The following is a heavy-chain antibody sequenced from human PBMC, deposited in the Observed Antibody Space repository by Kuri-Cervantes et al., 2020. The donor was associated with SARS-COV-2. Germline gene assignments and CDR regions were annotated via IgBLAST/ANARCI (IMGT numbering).Heavy chain of an antibody. D-gene: IGHD6-13*01. CDR2: IYYSGST. V-gene: IGHV4-59*12. J-gene: IGHJ5*02. CDR1: GGSISSYY. CDR3: ARDLSAGPNWFDP. Sequence: GSLRLSCTVSGGSISSYYWSWIRQPPGKGLEWIGYIYYSGSTNYNPSLKSRVTMSVDTSKNQFSLKLSPVTAADTAVYYCARDLSAGPNWFDPWGQGTLVTVSS.